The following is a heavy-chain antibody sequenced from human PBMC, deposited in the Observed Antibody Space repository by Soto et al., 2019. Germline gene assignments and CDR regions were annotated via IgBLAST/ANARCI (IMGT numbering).Heavy chain of an antibody. D-gene: IGHD3-10*01. CDR3: ATGGSEINWFAP. J-gene: IGHJ5*02. V-gene: IGHV4-39*01. Sequence: PSETLSLTCTVSGGSISSYYWGWIRQPPGKGLEWIGSIYYSGSTYYNPSLKSRVTISVDTSKNQFSLKLSSVTAADTAVYYCATGGSEINWFAPWGQGTLVTVSS. CDR2: IYYSGST. CDR1: GGSISSYY.